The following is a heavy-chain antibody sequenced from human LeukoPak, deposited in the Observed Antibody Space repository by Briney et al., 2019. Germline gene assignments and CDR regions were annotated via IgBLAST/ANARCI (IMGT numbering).Heavy chain of an antibody. D-gene: IGHD3-3*01. CDR2: IYTSGST. CDR1: GGYISIVRYF. Sequence: PSDTLSLTCTVSGGYISIVRYFSSWIRQPAGQGLSWIGRIYTSGSTTYNPSFKSLVTISVDKSKNQFALKLSSVTAADTDVYYCARYSRRITIHGVVREYDVFDYWGQGTQVTVSS. V-gene: IGHV4-61*02. J-gene: IGHJ4*02. CDR3: ARYSRRITIHGVVREYDVFDY.